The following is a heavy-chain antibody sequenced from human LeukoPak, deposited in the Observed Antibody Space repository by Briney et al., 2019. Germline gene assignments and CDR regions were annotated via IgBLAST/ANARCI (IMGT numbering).Heavy chain of an antibody. V-gene: IGHV3-21*01. CDR1: GFTFSSYS. J-gene: IGHJ4*02. CDR2: ISSSSSYI. D-gene: IGHD6-13*01. CDR3: AKGYSSSWEIDY. Sequence: GGSLRLSCAASGFTFSSYSMNWVRQAPGKGLEWVSSISSSSSYIYYADSVKGRFTISRDNAKNSLYLQMNSLRAEDTAVYYCAKGYSSSWEIDYWGQGTLATVSS.